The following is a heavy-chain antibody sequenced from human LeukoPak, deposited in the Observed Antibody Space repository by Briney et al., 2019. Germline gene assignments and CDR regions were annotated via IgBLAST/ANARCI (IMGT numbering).Heavy chain of an antibody. Sequence: SETLSLTCTVSGGSISSNSYYWGWIRQPLGKELEWIGSIYYSGSTYYNPSLKSRVTISVDTSKDQFSLKLSSVTAADTAVYYCARVARLYGDPSYFDYWGQGTLVTVSS. V-gene: IGHV4-39*07. CDR1: GGSISSNSYY. CDR2: IYYSGST. J-gene: IGHJ4*02. CDR3: ARVARLYGDPSYFDY. D-gene: IGHD4-17*01.